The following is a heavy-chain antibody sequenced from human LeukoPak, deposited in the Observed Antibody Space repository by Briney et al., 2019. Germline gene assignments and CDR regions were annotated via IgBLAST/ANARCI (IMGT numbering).Heavy chain of an antibody. Sequence: GGSLRLSCAASGFPFSSYWMSWVRQGPGKGREWVANIKQDGSDKYYVDSVKGRFTISRDNATNSLYLQLNSLRADDTAVYCFARLTATTVFDYCGQGTPVTVSS. D-gene: IGHD1-1*01. CDR1: GFPFSSYW. J-gene: IGHJ4*02. V-gene: IGHV3-7*01. CDR2: IKQDGSDK. CDR3: ARLTATTVFDY.